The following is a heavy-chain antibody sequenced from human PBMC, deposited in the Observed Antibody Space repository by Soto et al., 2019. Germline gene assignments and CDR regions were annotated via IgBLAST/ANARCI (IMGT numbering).Heavy chain of an antibody. CDR1: GYTLTELS. D-gene: IGHD6-19*01. CDR2: FDPEDGET. V-gene: IGHV1-24*01. J-gene: IGHJ4*02. CDR3: ATAPGRSSGWCGGIGLDY. Sequence: ASVKVSCKVSGYTLTELSMHWVRQAPGKGLEWMGGFDPEDGETIYAQKFQGRVTMTEDTSTDTAYMELSSLRSEDTAVYYCATAPGRSSGWCGGIGLDYWGQGTLVTVSS.